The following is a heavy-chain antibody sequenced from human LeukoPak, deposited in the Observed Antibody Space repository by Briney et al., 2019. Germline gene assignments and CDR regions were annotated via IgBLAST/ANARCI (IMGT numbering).Heavy chain of an antibody. CDR2: ISSIGTAI. D-gene: IGHD5-18*01. V-gene: IGHV3-48*03. CDR1: GFSFRSYE. Sequence: PGGSLRLSCAASGFSFRSYEMNWARQAPGQGLEWVSYISSIGTAIHYADSVKGRFTISRDNAKNSLYLQMNSLRVEDTAVYYCAREGDREVYSYDYSDAFDIWGQGTMVTVSS. J-gene: IGHJ3*02. CDR3: AREGDREVYSYDYSDAFDI.